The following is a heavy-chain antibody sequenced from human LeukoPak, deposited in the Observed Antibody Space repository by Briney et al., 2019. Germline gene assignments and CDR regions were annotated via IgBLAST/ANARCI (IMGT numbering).Heavy chain of an antibody. CDR2: IYSGGDT. CDR3: AKDAYDSTGYGNY. Sequence: PGGSLRLSCVVSGFTVSSNYMSWVRQAPGKGLDWVSVIYSGGDTYYADSVKGRFTISRDNSKSTLYLQMNSLRAEDTAVYYCAKDAYDSTGYGNYWGQGTLVTVSS. D-gene: IGHD3-22*01. CDR1: GFTVSSNY. J-gene: IGHJ4*02. V-gene: IGHV3-53*01.